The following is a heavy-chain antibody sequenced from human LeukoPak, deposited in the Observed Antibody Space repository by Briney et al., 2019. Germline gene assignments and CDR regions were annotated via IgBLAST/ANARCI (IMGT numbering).Heavy chain of an antibody. CDR2: IHYSGST. CDR3: ARVDSGSYSAVYYYGMDV. J-gene: IGHJ6*02. V-gene: IGHV4-59*01. D-gene: IGHD1-26*01. CDR1: GVSISRYY. Sequence: SETLSLTCTVSGVSISRYYWSWLRQPPGKGLEWIGYIHYSGSTNYSPSLKSRVTISVDTSKNQFSLKLSSVTAADTAVYYCARVDSGSYSAVYYYGMDVWGQGTTVTVSS.